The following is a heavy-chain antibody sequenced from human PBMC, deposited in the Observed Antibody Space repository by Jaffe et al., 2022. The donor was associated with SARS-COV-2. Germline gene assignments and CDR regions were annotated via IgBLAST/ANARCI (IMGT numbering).Heavy chain of an antibody. J-gene: IGHJ4*02. D-gene: IGHD2-15*01. CDR1: GFTFSSYA. Sequence: QVQLVESGGGVVQPGRSLRLSCAASGFTFSSYAMHWVRQAPGKGLDWVAVISFDGSNKYYADSLKGRFTVSRDNSKNTLYLQMNSLRAEDTAVYYCASGGGGSPKRVPRDYWGQGTLVTVSS. CDR3: ASGGGGSPKRVPRDY. V-gene: IGHV3-30-3*01. CDR2: ISFDGSNK.